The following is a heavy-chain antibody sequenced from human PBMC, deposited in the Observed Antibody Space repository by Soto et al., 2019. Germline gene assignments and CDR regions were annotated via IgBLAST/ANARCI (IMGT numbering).Heavy chain of an antibody. V-gene: IGHV4-39*01. D-gene: IGHD4-4*01. CDR1: GGSISSSSYY. CDR3: ARHTDYNPFDP. CDR2: IYYSGST. Sequence: QLQLQESGPGLVKPSEILSLTCTVSGGSISSSSYYWGWIRQPPGKGLEWIGSIYYSGSTYYNPSLKSRVTISVDTSKNQFSLKLSSVTAADTAVYYCARHTDYNPFDPWGQGTLVTVSS. J-gene: IGHJ5*02.